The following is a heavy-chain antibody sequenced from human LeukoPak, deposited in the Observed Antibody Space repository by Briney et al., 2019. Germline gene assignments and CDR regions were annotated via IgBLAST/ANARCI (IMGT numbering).Heavy chain of an antibody. CDR3: ARVVGAGATRVRYFDY. D-gene: IGHD1-26*01. Sequence: ASVKVSCKASGYTFTGYYMHWVRQAPGQGLEWMGRINPNSGGTNYAQKFQGRVTMTRDTSISTAYMELSRLRSDDTAVYYCARVVGAGATRVRYFDYWGQGTLVTVSS. J-gene: IGHJ4*02. CDR2: INPNSGGT. CDR1: GYTFTGYY. V-gene: IGHV1-2*06.